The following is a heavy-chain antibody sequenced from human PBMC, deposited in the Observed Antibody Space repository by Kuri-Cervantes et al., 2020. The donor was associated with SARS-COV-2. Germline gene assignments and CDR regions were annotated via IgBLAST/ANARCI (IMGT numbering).Heavy chain of an antibody. Sequence: GESLKISCAASGFTFRNYSLNWVRQAPGKGLEWVSYISGSRTTFYAESVKGRFTISRDNAKNSLYLQMNSLRDEDTAVYYCARLDYLDWGQGTLVTVSS. V-gene: IGHV3-48*02. CDR1: GFTFRNYS. CDR2: ISGSRTT. J-gene: IGHJ4*02. D-gene: IGHD3-16*01. CDR3: ARLDYLD.